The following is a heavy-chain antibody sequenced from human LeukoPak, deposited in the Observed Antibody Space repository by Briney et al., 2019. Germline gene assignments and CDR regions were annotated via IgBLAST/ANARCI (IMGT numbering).Heavy chain of an antibody. Sequence: SETLSLTCAVYGGSFSGYYWSWIRQPPGKGLEWIGSIYHSGSTYYNPSLKSRVTISVDTSKNQFSRKLSSVTAADTAVYYCAREGPMGYDILTGSAPHYFDYWGQGTLVTVSS. D-gene: IGHD3-9*01. CDR2: IYHSGST. J-gene: IGHJ4*02. CDR1: GGSFSGYY. CDR3: AREGPMGYDILTGSAPHYFDY. V-gene: IGHV4-34*01.